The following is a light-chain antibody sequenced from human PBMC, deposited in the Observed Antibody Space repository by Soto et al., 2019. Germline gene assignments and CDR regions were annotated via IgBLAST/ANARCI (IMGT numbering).Light chain of an antibody. V-gene: IGKV3-11*01. CDR2: DAS. CDR3: QERTGWPPWT. Sequence: TVLTLSLATLSLSPGERATLSCRASQSVKTFLVWYQQRPGQAPRLLIYDASKRASGFPARFSGSGSGTDFTLTISSLEPEDFAVYYCQERTGWPPWTFGQVTKV. CDR1: QSVKTF. J-gene: IGKJ1*01.